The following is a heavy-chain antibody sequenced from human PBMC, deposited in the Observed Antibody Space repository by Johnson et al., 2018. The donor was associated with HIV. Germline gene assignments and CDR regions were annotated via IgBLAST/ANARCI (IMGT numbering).Heavy chain of an antibody. CDR2: ISYDGSNK. J-gene: IGHJ3*02. Sequence: QVQLVESGGGLVQPGGSLRLSCAASEFTFSSYAIHWVRQAPGKGLEWVAVISYDGSNKYYADSVKGRFTISRDNAKNALYLQLNSLKPEDTAVYYCARALRWPNAFDIWGQGTLVTVSS. CDR1: EFTFSSYA. D-gene: IGHD4-23*01. V-gene: IGHV3-30-3*01. CDR3: ARALRWPNAFDI.